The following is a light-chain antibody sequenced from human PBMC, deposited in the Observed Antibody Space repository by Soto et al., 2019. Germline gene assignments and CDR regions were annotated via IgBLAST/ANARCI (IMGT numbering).Light chain of an antibody. Sequence: DIQMTQSPSTLSASVGDRVTITCRASQSISNSLAGYHQKPGKAPKLLIYKASSLEGGVPPRFSGRRSGTEFTLTISSLQPDDFATPYCKHYNDYPPSTFGQGTKLEIK. CDR2: KAS. CDR1: QSISNS. J-gene: IGKJ2*01. V-gene: IGKV1-5*03. CDR3: KHYNDYPPST.